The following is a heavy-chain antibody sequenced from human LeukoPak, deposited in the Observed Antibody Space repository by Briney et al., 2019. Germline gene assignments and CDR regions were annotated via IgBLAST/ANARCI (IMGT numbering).Heavy chain of an antibody. CDR1: GFTFSSYW. CDR2: ISSDGSST. V-gene: IGHV3-74*01. J-gene: IGHJ4*02. Sequence: PGGSLRLSCAASGFTFSSYWMQWVRQVPGKGLVWVSRISSDGSSTSYEDSVKGRFTISRDNAKNTLYLQMNSLRVEDTAVYYCAREQYGPDYWGQGTRVTVSS. D-gene: IGHD4-17*01. CDR3: AREQYGPDY.